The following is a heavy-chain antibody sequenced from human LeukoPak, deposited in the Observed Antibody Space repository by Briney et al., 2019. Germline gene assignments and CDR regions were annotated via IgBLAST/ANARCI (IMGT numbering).Heavy chain of an antibody. CDR2: IYYSGST. CDR1: GGSISSYY. D-gene: IGHD1-14*01. CDR3: ARYGLARAGRWFDP. V-gene: IGHV4-59*01. Sequence: ASETLSLTCTVSGGSISSYYWSWIRQPPGKGLEWIGYIYYSGSTNYNPSLKSRVTISVDTSKNQFSLKLSSATAADTAVYYCARYGLARAGRWFDPWGQGTLVTVSS. J-gene: IGHJ5*02.